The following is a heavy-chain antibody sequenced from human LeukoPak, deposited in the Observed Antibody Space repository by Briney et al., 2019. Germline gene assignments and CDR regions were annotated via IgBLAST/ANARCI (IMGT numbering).Heavy chain of an antibody. J-gene: IGHJ4*02. CDR3: ASKRIAAVAPFDY. CDR1: GFTFSSYW. CDR2: IKEDGSEK. V-gene: IGHV3-7*01. D-gene: IGHD6-13*01. Sequence: PGGSLRLSCAASGFTFSSYWMTWVRQAPGKGLEWVANIKEDGSEKYYVDSVKGRFIISRDNAKNSLYLQMNSLRAEDTAVYYCASKRIAAVAPFDYWGQGTLVTVSS.